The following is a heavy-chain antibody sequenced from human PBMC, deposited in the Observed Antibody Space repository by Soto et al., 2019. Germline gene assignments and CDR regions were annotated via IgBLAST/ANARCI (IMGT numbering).Heavy chain of an antibody. D-gene: IGHD3-10*01. Sequence: GGSLRLSCAASGFTFSSYGMHWVRQAPGKGLEWVAVISYDGSNKYYADSVKGRFTISRDNSMNTLYLQMNSLRAEDTAVYYCAKDRYYGSGSYLDYWGQGTLVTVSS. CDR1: GFTFSSYG. J-gene: IGHJ4*02. CDR3: AKDRYYGSGSYLDY. CDR2: ISYDGSNK. V-gene: IGHV3-30*18.